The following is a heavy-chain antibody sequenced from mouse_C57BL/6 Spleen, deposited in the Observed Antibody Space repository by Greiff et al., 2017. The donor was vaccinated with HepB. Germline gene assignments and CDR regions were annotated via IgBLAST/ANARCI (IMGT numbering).Heavy chain of an antibody. J-gene: IGHJ2*01. Sequence: DVQLQESGPGLVKPSQSLSLTCSVTGYSITSGYYWNWIRQFPGNKLEWMGYISYDGSNNYNPSLKNRISITRDTSKNQFFLKLNSVTTEDTATYYCARRSYDGYFFDYWGQGTTLTVSS. D-gene: IGHD2-3*01. CDR1: GYSITSGYY. CDR2: ISYDGSN. CDR3: ARRSYDGYFFDY. V-gene: IGHV3-6*01.